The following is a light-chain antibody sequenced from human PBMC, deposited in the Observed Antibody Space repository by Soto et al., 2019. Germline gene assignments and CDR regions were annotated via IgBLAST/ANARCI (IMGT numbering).Light chain of an antibody. Sequence: DILMTHAPSTLAASVGDTVTMTCRSSSKWLAWYQKKPGKAPKLLIYDVSNLERGVPPRFSGSTYGAESTLTITGLQPDDLGTHYCQHTTVLTFGQGTKVEIX. CDR2: DVS. CDR3: QHTTVLT. CDR1: SSKW. J-gene: IGKJ2*01. V-gene: IGKV1-5*01.